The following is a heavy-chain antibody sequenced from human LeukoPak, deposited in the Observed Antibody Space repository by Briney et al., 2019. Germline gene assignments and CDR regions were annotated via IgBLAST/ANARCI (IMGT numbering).Heavy chain of an antibody. CDR3: AKVKDYGDYRAVDY. J-gene: IGHJ4*02. V-gene: IGHV3-23*01. CDR2: ISGSGGST. CDR1: GFTFDDYA. Sequence: GSLRLSCAASGFTFDDYAMHWVRQAPGKGLEWVSAISGSGGSTYYADSVKGRFTISRDNSKNTLYLQMNSLRTQDTAIYYCAKVKDYGDYRAVDYWGQGTLVTVSS. D-gene: IGHD4-17*01.